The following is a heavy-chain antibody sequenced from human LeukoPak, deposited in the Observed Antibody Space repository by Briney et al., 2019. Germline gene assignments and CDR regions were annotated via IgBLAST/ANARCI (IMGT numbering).Heavy chain of an antibody. Sequence: GGSLRLSCAASGFTVSSDYMRWVRQAPGKGLEWVSVIYSGGTTYYADSVKGRFTISRDNSKNTLCLQMNSLRAEDTAVYYCASRVGGGKVDVWGQGTTVTISS. D-gene: IGHD1-26*01. CDR1: GFTVSSDY. V-gene: IGHV3-66*01. CDR2: IYSGGTT. CDR3: ASRVGGGKVDV. J-gene: IGHJ6*02.